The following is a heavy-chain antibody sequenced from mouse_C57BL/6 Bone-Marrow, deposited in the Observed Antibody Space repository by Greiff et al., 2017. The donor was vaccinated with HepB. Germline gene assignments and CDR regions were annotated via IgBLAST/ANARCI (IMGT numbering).Heavy chain of an antibody. CDR1: GYTFTSYW. V-gene: IGHV1-61*01. CDR3: ARSVYLWYFDV. Sequence: VQLQQPGAELVRPGSSVKLSRKASGYTFTSYWMDWVKQRPGQGLEWIGNIYPSDSETHYNQKFKDKATLTVDKSSSTAYMQLSSLTSEDSAVYYCARSVYLWYFDVWGTGTTVTVSS. J-gene: IGHJ1*03. CDR2: IYPSDSET. D-gene: IGHD5-5*01.